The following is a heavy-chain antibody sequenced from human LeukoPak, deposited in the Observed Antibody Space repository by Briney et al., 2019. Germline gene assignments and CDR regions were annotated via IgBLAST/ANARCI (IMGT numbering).Heavy chain of an antibody. Sequence: ASVKVSCKASGYTFTGYYMHWVRQAPGQGLEWMGWVNPNSGGTNYAQKFQGRVTMTRDTSISTAYMGLSRLRSDDTAVYYCARDRFSIAVAGKYFDYWGQGTLVTVSS. CDR3: ARDRFSIAVAGKYFDY. V-gene: IGHV1-2*02. CDR2: VNPNSGGT. D-gene: IGHD6-19*01. CDR1: GYTFTGYY. J-gene: IGHJ4*02.